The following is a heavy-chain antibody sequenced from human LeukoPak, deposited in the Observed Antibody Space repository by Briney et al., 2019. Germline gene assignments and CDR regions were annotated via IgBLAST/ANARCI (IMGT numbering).Heavy chain of an antibody. Sequence: GGSLRPSCAAPGLTFSSFGMHWVRQAPGKGLEWVAFIRYDGSTKYYADSVKGRFTISRDNSKSTLYLQMNSLRAEDTAVYYCAKGGYYFDYWGQGTLVTVSS. CDR3: AKGGYYFDY. D-gene: IGHD3-16*01. CDR2: IRYDGSTK. V-gene: IGHV3-30*02. CDR1: GLTFSSFG. J-gene: IGHJ4*02.